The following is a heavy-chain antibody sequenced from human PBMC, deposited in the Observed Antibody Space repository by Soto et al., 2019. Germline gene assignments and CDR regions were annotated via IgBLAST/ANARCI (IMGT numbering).Heavy chain of an antibody. D-gene: IGHD2-8*02. CDR1: GYTFTSYA. J-gene: IGHJ3*01. CDR2: INVGNDNT. CDR3: ARDKGSYSDIRSLYWDFDC. V-gene: IGHV1-3*01. Sequence: QVRLVQSGAEVKTPGASVKVSCKASGYTFTSYAIHWVRQAPGQRLEWLGWINVGNDNTKYSQNFQDRVTITRDTPASTAYMELSSLGSEDTAVYYCARDKGSYSDIRSLYWDFDCWGQGTRVTVSS.